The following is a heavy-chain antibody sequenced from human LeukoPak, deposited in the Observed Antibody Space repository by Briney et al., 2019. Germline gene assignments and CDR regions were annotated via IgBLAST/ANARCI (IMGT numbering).Heavy chain of an antibody. J-gene: IGHJ4*02. CDR1: GGSISSGGYY. V-gene: IGHV4-61*08. CDR2: IYYSGNT. CDR3: ARGPPLDY. Sequence: SETLSLTCAVSGGSISSGGYYWSWIRQPPGKGLEWLGYIYYSGNTDYNPSLKSRVTMSVDTSKNQFSLRVSSVTAADTAVYYCARGPPLDYWGQGTLVTVSS.